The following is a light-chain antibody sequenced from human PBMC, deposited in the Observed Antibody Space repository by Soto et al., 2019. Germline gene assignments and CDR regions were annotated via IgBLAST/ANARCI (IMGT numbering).Light chain of an antibody. Sequence: HSALTQPASVSGSPGQSITISCTGTSSDVGGYNYVSWYQQHPGKAPKLMIYEVSNRPSGVSNRFSGSKSGNTASLTISGLQAEDEADYYCSSYTSSSTLPYVFGTGTKVTV. CDR3: SSYTSSSTLPYV. CDR1: SSDVGGYNY. CDR2: EVS. J-gene: IGLJ1*01. V-gene: IGLV2-14*01.